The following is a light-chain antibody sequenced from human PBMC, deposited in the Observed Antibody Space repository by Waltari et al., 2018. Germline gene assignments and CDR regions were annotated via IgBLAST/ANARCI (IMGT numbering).Light chain of an antibody. J-gene: IGLJ3*02. CDR2: EGN. Sequence: QSALTQPASVSGSPGQSITISCPGTSSAVGTYNLSSGYQQNPGKAPKLMIYEGNKRPSGVSNRFSGSKAGNTASLTISGLQAEDEADYYCYSYAGSGTWVFGGGTKLTVL. CDR1: SSAVGTYNL. CDR3: YSYAGSGTWV. V-gene: IGLV2-23*01.